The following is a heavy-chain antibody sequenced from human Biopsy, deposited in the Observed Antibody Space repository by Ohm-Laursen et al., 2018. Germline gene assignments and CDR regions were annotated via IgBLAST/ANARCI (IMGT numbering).Heavy chain of an antibody. CDR1: GGSFSGYY. Sequence: GTLSLTCAVSGGSFSGYYWSWIRQTPGKGLEWIGEVSHSGSTNYNPSLKSRVTISADTSKNQFSLKLTSVTAADTALYFCARGVLVTKYITAWYGLATYPKPSGFEYRGMDVWGQGTTVTVSS. CDR2: VSHSGST. D-gene: IGHD5-18*01. J-gene: IGHJ6*02. V-gene: IGHV4-34*01. CDR3: ARGVLVTKYITAWYGLATYPKPSGFEYRGMDV.